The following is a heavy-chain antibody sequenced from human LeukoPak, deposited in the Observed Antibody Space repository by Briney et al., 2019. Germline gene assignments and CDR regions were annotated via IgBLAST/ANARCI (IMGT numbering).Heavy chain of an antibody. CDR1: GFTFSNYA. CDR3: AKEEAWGVNAFDS. CDR2: ISGPGTTT. D-gene: IGHD3-10*01. V-gene: IGHV3-23*01. J-gene: IGHJ4*02. Sequence: GGSLRLSCAASGFTFSNYALNWVRQTPGTALEWVSSISGPGTTTYYLDSVRGRFTISRDNSKNTLYLQMNSLSSDDTAVYFCAKEEAWGVNAFDSWGQGTLVTVSS.